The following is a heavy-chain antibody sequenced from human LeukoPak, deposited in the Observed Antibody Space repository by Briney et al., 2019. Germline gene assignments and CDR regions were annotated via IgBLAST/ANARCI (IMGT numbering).Heavy chain of an antibody. CDR2: TRSKAYGGTT. CDR1: GFTFGDYA. J-gene: IGHJ4*02. V-gene: IGHV3-49*04. CDR3: TRDRSYDSSGYYSGDY. Sequence: TGGSLRLSCTASGFTFGDYAMSWVRQAPGKGLEWVGFTRSKAYGGTTEYAASVKGRFTISRDDSKSIAYLQMNSLKTEDTAVYYCTRDRSYDSSGYYSGDYWGQGTLVTVSS. D-gene: IGHD3-22*01.